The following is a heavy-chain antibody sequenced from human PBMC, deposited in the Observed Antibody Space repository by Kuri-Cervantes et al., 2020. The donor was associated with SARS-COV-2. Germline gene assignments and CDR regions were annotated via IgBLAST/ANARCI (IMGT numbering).Heavy chain of an antibody. J-gene: IGHJ3*02. Sequence: GESLKISCAASGFTFSSYAMSCVRQAPGKGLEWVSAISGSGGSTYYADSVKGRFTISRDNSKNTLYLQMNSLRAEDTAVYYCANLQWLLIDDAFDIWGQGTMVTVSS. CDR3: ANLQWLLIDDAFDI. CDR1: GFTFSSYA. D-gene: IGHD3-22*01. CDR2: ISGSGGST. V-gene: IGHV3-23*01.